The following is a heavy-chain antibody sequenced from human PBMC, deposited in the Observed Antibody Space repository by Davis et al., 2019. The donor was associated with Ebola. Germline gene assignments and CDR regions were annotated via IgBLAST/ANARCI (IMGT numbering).Heavy chain of an antibody. CDR2: ISSSGSTM. D-gene: IGHD6-6*01. V-gene: IGHV3-11*01. CDR1: GFTVSSNY. Sequence: GESLKISCAASGFTVSSNYMSWIRQAPGKGLEWVSYISSSGSTMYYADSVKGRFTISRDNAKNSLYLQMNSLRAEDTAVYYCARESSIAALFTWGQGTLVTVSS. CDR3: ARESSIAALFT. J-gene: IGHJ5*02.